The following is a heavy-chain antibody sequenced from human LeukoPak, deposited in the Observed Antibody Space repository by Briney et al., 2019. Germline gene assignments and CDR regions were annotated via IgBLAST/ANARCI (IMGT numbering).Heavy chain of an antibody. D-gene: IGHD2-21*02. CDR1: GGSISSYY. J-gene: IGHJ5*02. V-gene: IGHV4-59*01. CDR3: ARDLGGQYCGGDCYSSSWFDP. CDR2: IYYSGST. Sequence: SETLSLTCTVSGGSISSYYWSWIRQPPGKGLEWIGYIYYSGSTNYNPSLKSRVTISVDTSKNQFSLKLSSVTAADTAVYYCARDLGGQYCGGDCYSSSWFDPWGQGTLVTVSS.